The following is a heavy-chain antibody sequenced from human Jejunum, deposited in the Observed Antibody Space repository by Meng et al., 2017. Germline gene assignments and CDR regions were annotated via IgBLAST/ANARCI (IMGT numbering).Heavy chain of an antibody. CDR1: GFTFSGFE. Sequence: GESLKISCAASGFTFSGFEMNWVRQAPGKGLEWISYISSRGDIIYYADSVEGRFTISRDNAKNSVYLQMNSLRDEDTAVYYCARDMDWWPLWVDAFDVWGQGTMVTVSS. CDR2: ISSRGDII. V-gene: IGHV3-48*03. D-gene: IGHD2-15*01. CDR3: ARDMDWWPLWVDAFDV. J-gene: IGHJ3*01.